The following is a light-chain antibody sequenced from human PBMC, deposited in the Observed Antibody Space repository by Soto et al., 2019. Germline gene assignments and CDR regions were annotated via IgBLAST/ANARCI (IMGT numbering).Light chain of an antibody. Sequence: DIQMTQSPSTLSASVGDRVTITCRASQNIKNWLAWYQQRPGQAPKLLISEGSSLESGVPSTFSGTASGTEFTLTISSLKPDDFANYYCQQYNSFPWTFGQGTSVEIK. V-gene: IGKV1-5*01. J-gene: IGKJ1*01. CDR3: QQYNSFPWT. CDR1: QNIKNW. CDR2: EGS.